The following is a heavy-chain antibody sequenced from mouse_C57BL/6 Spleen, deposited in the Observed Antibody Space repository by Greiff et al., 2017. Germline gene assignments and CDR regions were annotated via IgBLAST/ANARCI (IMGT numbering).Heavy chain of an antibody. CDR3: ARANYYDSSYFDY. V-gene: IGHV1-39*01. D-gene: IGHD1-1*01. Sequence: VQLQQSGPELVKPGASVKISCKASGYSFTDYNMNWVKQSNGKSLEWIGVINPNYGTTSYNQKFKGKATLTVDKSSSTAYLQLNRLTSEDSAVYYCARANYYDSSYFDYWGQGTTLTVSS. J-gene: IGHJ2*01. CDR2: INPNYGTT. CDR1: GYSFTDYN.